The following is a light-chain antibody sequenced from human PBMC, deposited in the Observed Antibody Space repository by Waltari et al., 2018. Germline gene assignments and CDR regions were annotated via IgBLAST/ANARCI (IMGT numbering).Light chain of an antibody. CDR3: QQYGRSWNT. CDR2: HSS. CDR1: QSIGFS. V-gene: IGKV3-15*01. J-gene: IGKJ2*01. Sequence: TVVTQSPGTLSVSPGERVTISCRTSQSIGFSLAWYQQKPGQAPRLLMFHSSTRAPGIPARFSGSGSETEFTLTIGSLQSEDFAVYYCQQYGRSWNTFGQGTKLEIK.